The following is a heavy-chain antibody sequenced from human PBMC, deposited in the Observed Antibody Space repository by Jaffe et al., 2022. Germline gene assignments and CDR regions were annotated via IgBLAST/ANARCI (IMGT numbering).Heavy chain of an antibody. CDR1: GFTFSRYA. CDR2: ISGSGGAT. V-gene: IGHV3-23*01. D-gene: IGHD4-17*01. CDR3: AKYTYGDDVRKAFDI. J-gene: IGHJ3*02. Sequence: EVQLLESGGGLVQPGGSLRLSCAASGFTFSRYAMTWVRQAPGKGLDWVSGISGSGGATFYADSVKGRFTLSRDNSKNTLYLQMDSLRVEDSAIYHCAKYTYGDDVRKAFDIWGQGTTVIVSS.